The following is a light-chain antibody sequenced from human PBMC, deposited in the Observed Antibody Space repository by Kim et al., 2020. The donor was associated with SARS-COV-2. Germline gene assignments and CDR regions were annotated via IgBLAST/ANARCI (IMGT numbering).Light chain of an antibody. CDR3: SSYTSSSTWV. CDR2: DVS. J-gene: IGLJ3*02. CDR1: SSDVGSYNY. Sequence: GQSLTISCTGTSSDVGSYNYVSWYQQHPGKAPKLMIYDVSKRPSGVSNRFSGSKSGNTASLTISGLQAEDEADYYCSSYTSSSTWVFGGGTQLTVL. V-gene: IGLV2-14*04.